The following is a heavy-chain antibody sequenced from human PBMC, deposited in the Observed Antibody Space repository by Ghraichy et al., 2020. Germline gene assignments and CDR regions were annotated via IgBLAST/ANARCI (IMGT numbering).Heavy chain of an antibody. CDR3: ARLRMLVPPYSSGWSLNWYFDL. CDR1: GGSISSYY. Sequence: SETLSLTCTVSGGSISSYYWSWIRQPPGKGLEWIGYIYTSGSTNYNPSLKSRVTISVDTSKNQFSLKLSSVTAADTAVYYCARLRMLVPPYSSGWSLNWYFDLWGRGTLVTVSS. J-gene: IGHJ2*01. CDR2: IYTSGST. D-gene: IGHD6-19*01. V-gene: IGHV4-4*09.